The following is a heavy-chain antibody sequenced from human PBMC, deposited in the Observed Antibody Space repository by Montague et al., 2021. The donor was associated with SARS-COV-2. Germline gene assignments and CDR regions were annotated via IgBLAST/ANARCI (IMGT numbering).Heavy chain of an antibody. CDR2: LYASGGT. V-gene: IGHV4-61*02. CDR1: GASFSIVDYC. Sequence: TLSLTCTVSGASFSIVDYCWSCIPPPAGKGLEWIGRLYASGGTKYNPSLHSRVSIFVDTSQNPFSLTLGSAAAAATAVYSCARVGGGTTRCFDYWGQGTLVTVSS. J-gene: IGHJ4*02. CDR3: ARVGGGTTRCFDY. D-gene: IGHD1-1*01.